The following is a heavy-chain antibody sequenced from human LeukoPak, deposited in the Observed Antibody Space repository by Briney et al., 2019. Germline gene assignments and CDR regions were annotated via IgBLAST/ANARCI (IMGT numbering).Heavy chain of an antibody. CDR3: TRERYSSSWDLWYFDY. D-gene: IGHD6-13*01. J-gene: IGHJ4*02. V-gene: IGHV3-49*03. Sequence: GGSLRLSCTASGFTFGDYAMSWFRQAPGKGLEWVGFIRSKAYGGTTEYAASVKGRFTISRDDSKSIAYLQMNSLKTEDTAVYYCTRERYSSSWDLWYFDYWGQGTLVTVSS. CDR1: GFTFGDYA. CDR2: IRSKAYGGTT.